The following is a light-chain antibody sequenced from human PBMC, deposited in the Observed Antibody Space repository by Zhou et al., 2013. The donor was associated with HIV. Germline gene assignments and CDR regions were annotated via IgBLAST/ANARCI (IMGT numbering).Light chain of an antibody. V-gene: IGKV1-39*01. CDR1: QSISNY. CDR2: GAS. Sequence: DIQMTQSPSSLSASVGDRVTITCRASQSISNYLNWYQQKPGEAPKVLIYGASSLQSGVPSRFSGGGSGTDFTLTISSLQPEDFATFYCQQSYNTPRTFGQGTKV. CDR3: QQSYNTPRT. J-gene: IGKJ1*01.